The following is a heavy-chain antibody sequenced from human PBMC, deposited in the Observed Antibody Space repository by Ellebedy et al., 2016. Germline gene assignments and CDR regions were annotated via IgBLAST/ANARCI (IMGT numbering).Heavy chain of an antibody. Sequence: GESLKISCAASGFTFSSYAMSWVRQAPGKGLEWVSAISGSGGSTYYADSVKGRFTISRDNSKNTLYLQMNSLRAEDTAVYYCAKIAVANWFDPWGQGTLVTVSS. CDR2: ISGSGGST. D-gene: IGHD6-19*01. CDR1: GFTFSSYA. J-gene: IGHJ5*02. CDR3: AKIAVANWFDP. V-gene: IGHV3-23*01.